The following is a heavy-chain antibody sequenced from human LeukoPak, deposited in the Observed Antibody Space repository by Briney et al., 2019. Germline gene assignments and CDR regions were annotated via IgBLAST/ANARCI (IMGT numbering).Heavy chain of an antibody. CDR1: GGSISSGSYH. CDR3: ARYVVYGSGKYYFDY. CDR2: IYYSGNT. Sequence: SETLSLTCTVSGGSISSGSYHWGWIRQPPEKGLEWIGSIYYSGNTYYNPSLKSRVTISVDTSKNQFSLKLSSVTAADTAVYYCARYVVYGSGKYYFDYWGQGTLVTVSS. V-gene: IGHV4-39*01. D-gene: IGHD3-10*01. J-gene: IGHJ4*02.